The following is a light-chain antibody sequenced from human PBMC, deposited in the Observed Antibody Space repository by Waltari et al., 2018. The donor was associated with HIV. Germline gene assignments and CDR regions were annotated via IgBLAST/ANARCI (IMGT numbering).Light chain of an antibody. Sequence: SYVLTQPPSVSVAPGQTARITCGGDNIGIKSGHWYQQKPGQAPVLVVYDSSDRRSGIPERFSGSNSGDTATLTISRVGAGDEADYYCQVWDSFSDHWVFGGGTKLTVL. CDR3: QVWDSFSDHWV. V-gene: IGLV3-21*02. J-gene: IGLJ3*02. CDR2: DSS. CDR1: NIGIKS.